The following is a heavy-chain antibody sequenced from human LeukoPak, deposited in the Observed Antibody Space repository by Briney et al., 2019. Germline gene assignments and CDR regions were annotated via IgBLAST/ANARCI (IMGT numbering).Heavy chain of an antibody. J-gene: IGHJ6*03. CDR1: GFTVSSNY. CDR3: ARDSYYDFWSGYFTRPNYYYYMDV. V-gene: IGHV3-66*02. Sequence: GGSLRLSCAASGFTVSSNYMSWVRQAPGKGLEWVSVIYSGGSTYYADSVKGRFTISRDNSKNTLYLQMNSLRAEDTAVYYCARDSYYDFWSGYFTRPNYYYYMDVWGKGTTVTVSS. CDR2: IYSGGST. D-gene: IGHD3-3*01.